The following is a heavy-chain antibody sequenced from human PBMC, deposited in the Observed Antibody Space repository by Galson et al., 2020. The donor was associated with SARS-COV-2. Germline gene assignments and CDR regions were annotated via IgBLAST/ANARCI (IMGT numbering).Heavy chain of an antibody. J-gene: IGHJ4*02. V-gene: IGHV3-30-3*01. CDR1: GFTFSSYA. D-gene: IGHD3-10*01. CDR3: ARDAGSYLDY. Sequence: GGSLRLSCAASGFTFSSYAMHWVRQAPGKGLEWVAVISYDGSNKYYADSVKGRFTISRDNSKNTLYLQMNSLRAEDTAVYYCARDAGSYLDYWGQGTLVTVSS. CDR2: ISYDGSNK.